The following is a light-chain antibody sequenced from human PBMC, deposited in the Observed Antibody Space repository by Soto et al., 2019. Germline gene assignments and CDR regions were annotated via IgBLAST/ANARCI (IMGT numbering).Light chain of an antibody. J-gene: IGLJ3*02. CDR2: GNS. V-gene: IGLV1-40*01. CDR3: PSYDSSLSGWV. Sequence: QSVLTQPPSVSGAPGQRVTISCTGYNSNIGAGYDVHGYQQLPGTAPKLLIYGNSNRPSGVPDRFSASKSGTSASLAITGLQAEDEADYYCPSYDSSLSGWVFGGGTKLTVL. CDR1: NSNIGAGYD.